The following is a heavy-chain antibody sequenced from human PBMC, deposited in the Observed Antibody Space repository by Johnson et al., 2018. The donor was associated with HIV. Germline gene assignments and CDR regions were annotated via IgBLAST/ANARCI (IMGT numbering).Heavy chain of an antibody. CDR3: ARAIAAAGSSLEYDA. J-gene: IGHJ3*01. D-gene: IGHD6-13*01. CDR1: GFTFSSYG. CDR2: INWNGNTI. V-gene: IGHV3-20*04. Sequence: VQLVESGGGVVQPGRSLRLSCAASGFTFSSYGMHWVRQAPGKGLEWVSGINWNGNTIGYADSVKGRFTISRDNTENALYLQMNSLRAEDTALYYCARAIAAAGSSLEYDAWGQGTMVTVSS.